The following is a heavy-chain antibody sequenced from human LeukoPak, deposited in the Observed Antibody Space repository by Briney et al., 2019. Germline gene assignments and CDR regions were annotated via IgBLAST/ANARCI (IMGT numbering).Heavy chain of an antibody. V-gene: IGHV3-53*01. CDR1: GFSFSAYG. CDR3: ARSTGVGYYYYYMDV. Sequence: GGSLRLSCAASGFSFSAYGMHWVRQAPGKGLEWVSVIYSGGSTYYADSVKGRFTISRDNSKNTLYLQMNSLRAEDTAVYYCARSTGVGYYYYYMDVWGKGTTVTVSS. J-gene: IGHJ6*03. D-gene: IGHD2-8*02. CDR2: IYSGGST.